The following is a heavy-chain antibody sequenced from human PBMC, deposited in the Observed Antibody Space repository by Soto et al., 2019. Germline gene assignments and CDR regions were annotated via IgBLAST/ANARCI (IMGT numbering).Heavy chain of an antibody. Sequence: QVQLVESGGGVVQPGRSLRLSCAASGFTFSSYAMHWVRQAPGKGLEWVAVISYDGSNKYYADSVKGRFTISRDNSKNTLYLQMNSLRAEDTAVYYCARDKGGTYYDILTGYPYYYYGMDVWGQGTTVTVSS. CDR1: GFTFSSYA. V-gene: IGHV3-30-3*01. J-gene: IGHJ6*02. CDR2: ISYDGSNK. CDR3: ARDKGGTYYDILTGYPYYYYGMDV. D-gene: IGHD3-9*01.